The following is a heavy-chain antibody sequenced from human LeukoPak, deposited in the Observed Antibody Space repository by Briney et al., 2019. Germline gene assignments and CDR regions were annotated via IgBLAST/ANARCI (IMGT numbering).Heavy chain of an antibody. CDR3: SRVGEKQLVPRHNWFDP. CDR2: INPSGGST. V-gene: IGHV1-46*01. Sequence: GASVKVSCKASGYTSTNYYMHWVRQAPGQGLEWMGIINPSGGSTNYAQKFQGRVTMTRDTSTSTVYMELSSLRSEDTAVYYCSRVGEKQLVPRHNWFDPWGQGTLVTVSS. J-gene: IGHJ5*02. D-gene: IGHD6-13*01. CDR1: GYTSTNYY.